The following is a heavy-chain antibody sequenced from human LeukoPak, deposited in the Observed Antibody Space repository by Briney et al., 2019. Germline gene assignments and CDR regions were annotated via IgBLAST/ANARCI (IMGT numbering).Heavy chain of an antibody. J-gene: IGHJ3*02. CDR2: IYNSGST. CDR1: GYSIGSGYY. Sequence: PSETLSLTCTVSGYSIGSGYYWGWIRQPPGKGLEWIGSIYNSGSTYYSSSLKSRVTISVDTSKNQFPLKLISVTAADTAVYYCARGHCSGGLCYLGVFDIWGQGTMVTVSP. V-gene: IGHV4-38-2*02. D-gene: IGHD2-15*01. CDR3: ARGHCSGGLCYLGVFDI.